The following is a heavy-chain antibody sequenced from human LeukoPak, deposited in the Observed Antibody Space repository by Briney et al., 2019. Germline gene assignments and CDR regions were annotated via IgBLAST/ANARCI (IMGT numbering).Heavy chain of an antibody. CDR3: ARDRLGGNLTGESLY. Sequence: AAVKVSCKASGYPFDNFGLTWVRQAPGQGLEWMGWISAYNGNTHYAQKFRGRLTMTTGTSTTTAYLELRSLKSDDTAVYYCARDRLGGNLTGESLYWGQGTLVTVSS. J-gene: IGHJ4*02. V-gene: IGHV1-18*01. CDR2: ISAYNGNT. D-gene: IGHD1-14*01. CDR1: GYPFDNFG.